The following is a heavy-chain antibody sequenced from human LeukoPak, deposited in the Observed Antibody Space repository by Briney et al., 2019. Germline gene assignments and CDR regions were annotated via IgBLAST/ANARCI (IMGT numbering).Heavy chain of an antibody. J-gene: IGHJ4*02. CDR2: ISYDGSNK. CDR1: GFTFSSYA. V-gene: IGHV3-30-3*01. Sequence: GRSLRLSCAASGFTFSSYAMHWVRQAPGKGLEWVAVISYDGSNKYYADSVKGRFTISRDNSKNTLYLQMNSLRAEDTAVYYCARVLRSGWYGQYFDYWGQGTLVTVSS. CDR3: ARVLRSGWYGQYFDY. D-gene: IGHD6-19*01.